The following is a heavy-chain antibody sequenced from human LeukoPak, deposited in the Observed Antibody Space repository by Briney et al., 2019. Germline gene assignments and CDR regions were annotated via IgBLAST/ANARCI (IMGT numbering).Heavy chain of an antibody. CDR3: AKEGRSLQTY. Sequence: GGSLRLSCAASGFMFSSNWMSWVRLAPGKGLKWVANIKEDGTETYYVDSVKGRFTISRDNAKNSLYLQMNSLRVEDTAVYYCAKEGRSLQTYWGQGTLVTVSS. D-gene: IGHD5-24*01. V-gene: IGHV3-7*03. J-gene: IGHJ4*02. CDR2: IKEDGTET. CDR1: GFMFSSNW.